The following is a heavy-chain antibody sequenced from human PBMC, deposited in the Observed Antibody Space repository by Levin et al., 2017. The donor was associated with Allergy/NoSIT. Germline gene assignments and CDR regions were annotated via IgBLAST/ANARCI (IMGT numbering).Heavy chain of an antibody. V-gene: IGHV3-30*04. J-gene: IGHJ6*02. CDR3: ARDFEGIYYGSGSYQRPSYYCYGMDV. Sequence: GGSLRLSCAASGFTFSSYAMHWVRQAPGKGLEWVAVISYDGSNKYYADSVKGRFIISRDNSKNTLYLQMNSLRAEDTAVYYCARDFEGIYYGSGSYQRPSYYCYGMDVWGQGTTVTVSS. CDR2: ISYDGSNK. D-gene: IGHD3-10*01. CDR1: GFTFSSYA.